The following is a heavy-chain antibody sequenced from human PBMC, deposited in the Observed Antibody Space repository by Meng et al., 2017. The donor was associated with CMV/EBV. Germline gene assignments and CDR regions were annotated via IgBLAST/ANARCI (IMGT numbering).Heavy chain of an antibody. CDR1: GGSISSGDYY. D-gene: IGHD3-22*01. CDR2: IYYSGTT. Sequence: QLREPGPGLVMPSQPLSLSCSVAGGSISSGDYYWSWIRQPPGKGLGWIGYIYYSGTTYYNPSLESRVTISVDTSKNQFSLNLSSVTAADTAVYYCARLSGSGTTSTGYHYAFDSWGQGTLVTVSS. V-gene: IGHV4-30-4*08. CDR3: ARLSGSGTTSTGYHYAFDS. J-gene: IGHJ4*02.